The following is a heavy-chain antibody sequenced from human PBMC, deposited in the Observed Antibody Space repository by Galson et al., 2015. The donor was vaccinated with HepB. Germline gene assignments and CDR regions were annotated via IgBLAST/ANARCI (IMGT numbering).Heavy chain of an antibody. V-gene: IGHV3-30*04. J-gene: IGHJ6*02. Sequence: SLRLSCAASGFTFSSYAMHWVRQAPGKGLEWVAVISYDGSNKYYADSVKGRFTISRDNSKNTLYLQMNSLRAEDTAVYYCAREYYYDSSGYPTFGYYYYYGMDVWGQGTTVTVSS. CDR2: ISYDGSNK. CDR3: AREYYYDSSGYPTFGYYYYYGMDV. D-gene: IGHD3-22*01. CDR1: GFTFSSYA.